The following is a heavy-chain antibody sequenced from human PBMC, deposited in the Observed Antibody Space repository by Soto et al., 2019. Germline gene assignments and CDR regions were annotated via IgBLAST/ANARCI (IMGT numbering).Heavy chain of an antibody. V-gene: IGHV4-31*03. CDR2: IYYSGST. Sequence: SETLSLTCTVSGGSISSGGYYWSWIRQHPGKGLEWIGYIYYSGSTYYNPSLKSRVTISVDTSKNQFSLKLSSVTAADTAGYYCARAEYCGGDCYSDYFDYWGQGTLVTVSS. D-gene: IGHD2-21*02. CDR1: GGSISSGGYY. CDR3: ARAEYCGGDCYSDYFDY. J-gene: IGHJ4*02.